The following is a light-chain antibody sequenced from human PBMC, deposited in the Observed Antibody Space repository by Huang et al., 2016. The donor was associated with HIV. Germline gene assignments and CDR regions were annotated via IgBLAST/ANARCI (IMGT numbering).Light chain of an antibody. Sequence: DIVMTQSPDSLTVSLGERATINCKSSQDLFFNATNKSFLDWYQQRPRQPPKLLIYWASTRASDVPDRFSGSGSGTDFTLTINSLQAEDMAVYFCQQYYTNYYTFGQGTKLEIQ. CDR2: WAS. V-gene: IGKV4-1*01. CDR3: QQYYTNYYT. J-gene: IGKJ2*01. CDR1: QDLFFNATNKSF.